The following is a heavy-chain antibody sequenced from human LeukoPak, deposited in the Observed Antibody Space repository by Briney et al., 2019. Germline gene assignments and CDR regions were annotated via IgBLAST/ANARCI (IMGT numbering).Heavy chain of an antibody. J-gene: IGHJ4*02. CDR3: AKDLKAYFDY. V-gene: IGHV3-30*02. CDR1: GFTFSSYG. CDR2: IRYDGSNK. Sequence: GGSLRLSCAASGFTFSSYGMHWVRQAPGKGLELVAFIRYDGSNKYYADSVKGRFTISRDNSKNTLYLQMNSLRAEDTAVYYCAKDLKAYFDYWGQGTLVTVSS.